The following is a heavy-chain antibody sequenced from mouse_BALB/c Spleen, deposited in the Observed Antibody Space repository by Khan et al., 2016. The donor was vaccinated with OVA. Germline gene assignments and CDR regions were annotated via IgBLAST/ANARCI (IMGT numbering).Heavy chain of an antibody. CDR3: SRGGGGNRFAY. CDR2: ISTYYGHA. V-gene: IGHV1S137*01. CDR1: GYTFTDFT. Sequence: QVQLQQSGAELVRPGVSVKISCKGSGYTFTDFTMHWVKQSHAMSLEWIGVISTYYGHATYNQKFKDKATMTVDKSSSTALMELARLTSEDSAFFYCSRGGGGNRFAYWGQGTLVTVSA. J-gene: IGHJ3*01.